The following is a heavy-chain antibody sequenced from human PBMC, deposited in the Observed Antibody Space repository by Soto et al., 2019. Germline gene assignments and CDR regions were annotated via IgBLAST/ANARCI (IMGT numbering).Heavy chain of an antibody. Sequence: EVQLVESGGSLVKPGGSVRLSCAASGFTFSSYSRNWVRQAPGKGLEWVSIITITGFIDYADSVKGRFTISRDNAKSSLYLQMNSLRAEDTAVYYCARDSREYNAYDYNWGQGTLVTVSS. CDR3: ARDSREYNAYDYN. CDR1: GFTFSSYS. V-gene: IGHV3-21*02. CDR2: IITITGFI. J-gene: IGHJ4*02. D-gene: IGHD5-12*01.